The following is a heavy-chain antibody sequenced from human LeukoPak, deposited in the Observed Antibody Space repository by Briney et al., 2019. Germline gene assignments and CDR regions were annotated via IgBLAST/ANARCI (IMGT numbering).Heavy chain of an antibody. J-gene: IGHJ4*02. CDR2: ISAYNGNT. CDR1: GYTFTSYG. CDR3: ARVGQGYGSGSYSFDY. Sequence: GASVKVSCKASGYTFTSYGISGVRQAPGQGREWMGWISAYNGNTNYAQKLQGRVTMTTDTSTSTAYMELRSLRSDDTAVYYCARVGQGYGSGSYSFDYWGQGTLVTVSS. D-gene: IGHD3-10*01. V-gene: IGHV1-18*01.